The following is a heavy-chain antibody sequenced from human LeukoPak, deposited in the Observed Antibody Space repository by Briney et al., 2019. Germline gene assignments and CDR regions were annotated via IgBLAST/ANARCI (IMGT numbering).Heavy chain of an antibody. J-gene: IGHJ3*02. CDR2: IYHSGST. D-gene: IGHD2-21*02. V-gene: IGHV4-30-2*01. CDR1: GGSISSGGYS. Sequence: SETLSLTCAVSGGSISSGGYSWSWIRQPPGKGLEWIGYIYHSGSTYYNPSLKSRVTISVDRSKNQFSLKLSSVTAADTAVYYCASAPHCGGDCYRRGAFDIWGQGTMVTVSS. CDR3: ASAPHCGGDCYRRGAFDI.